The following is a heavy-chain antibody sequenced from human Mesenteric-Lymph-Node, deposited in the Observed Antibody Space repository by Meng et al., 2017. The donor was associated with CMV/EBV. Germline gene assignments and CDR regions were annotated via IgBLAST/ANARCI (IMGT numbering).Heavy chain of an antibody. CDR3: ARGYSSWYKSGDY. Sequence: CKASGYTFTKYAMNWVRQAPGQGLEWMGWINTNTGNPTYAQGFSGRFAFSLDTSVSTAYLQISSLKAEDTAVYYCARGYSSWYKSGDYWGQGTLVTVSS. V-gene: IGHV7-4-1*02. D-gene: IGHD6-13*01. J-gene: IGHJ4*02. CDR1: GYTFTKYA. CDR2: INTNTGNP.